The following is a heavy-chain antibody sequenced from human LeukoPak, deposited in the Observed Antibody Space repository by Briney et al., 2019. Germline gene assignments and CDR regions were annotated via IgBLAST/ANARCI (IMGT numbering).Heavy chain of an antibody. CDR3: ARDCGGDCYLALNY. J-gene: IGHJ4*02. CDR1: GGSFSSGDCY. V-gene: IGHV4-30-4*01. Sequence: SETLSLTCTVSGGSFSSGDCYWSWIRQPRGKGLEWIGYMYYSGSTYYNPSLKSRVTISVDTSKNQFSLKLSSVTAADTAVYYCARDCGGDCYLALNYWGQGTLATVPP. CDR2: MYYSGST. D-gene: IGHD2-21*02.